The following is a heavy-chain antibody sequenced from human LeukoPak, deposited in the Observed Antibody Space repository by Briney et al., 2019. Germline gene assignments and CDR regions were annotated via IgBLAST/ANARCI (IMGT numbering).Heavy chain of an antibody. CDR2: ISGNGGST. D-gene: IGHD5-12*01. V-gene: IGHV3-23*01. CDR3: AKVRYSGYDLDAFDI. J-gene: IGHJ3*02. CDR1: GFTFSSYA. Sequence: PGGSLRLSCAASGFTFSSYAMSWVRQAPGKGLEWVSAISGNGGSTYYADSVEGRFTISRDNSKNTLYLQMNSLRAEDTAVYYCAKVRYSGYDLDAFDIWGQGTLVTVSS.